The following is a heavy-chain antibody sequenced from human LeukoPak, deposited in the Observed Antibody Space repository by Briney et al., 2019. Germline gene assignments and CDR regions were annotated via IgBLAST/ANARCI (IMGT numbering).Heavy chain of an antibody. J-gene: IGHJ4*02. CDR3: AKAGGSTLFGIVIPHLDY. V-gene: IGHV3-23*01. CDR1: GFTFSSYG. CDR2: ITDAGDQT. D-gene: IGHD3-3*01. Sequence: GGSLRLSCAASGFTFSSYGMNWVRQAPGKGLEWVSTITDAGDQTYYADSVKGRFTISRDNPKNTLYLLLTNLRAEDMAVYYCAKAGGSTLFGIVIPHLDYWGQGTLVTVSS.